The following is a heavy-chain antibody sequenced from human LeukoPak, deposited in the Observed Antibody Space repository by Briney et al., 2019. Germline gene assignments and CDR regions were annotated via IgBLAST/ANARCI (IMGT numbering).Heavy chain of an antibody. Sequence: PGGSLRLSCAASGFTFSSYEMNWVRQAPGKGLEWVSVIYSGGSTYYADSVKGRFTISRDNSKNTLYLQMNSLRAEDTAVYYCARDPGYMDVWGKGTTVTISS. CDR3: ARDPGYMDV. CDR1: GFTFSSYE. J-gene: IGHJ6*03. CDR2: IYSGGST. V-gene: IGHV3-66*01.